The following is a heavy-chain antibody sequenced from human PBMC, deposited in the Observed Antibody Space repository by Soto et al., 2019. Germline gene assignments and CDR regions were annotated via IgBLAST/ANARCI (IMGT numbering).Heavy chain of an antibody. D-gene: IGHD4-17*01. CDR3: ARGAGVYGTSEY. Sequence: QVQLVESGGGVVQPGRSLRLSCAASGFTFSSYAMHWVRQAPGKGLEWVAVISYDGTNEKYADSVKGRFTISRDNSKNTLFVQMKSLRVEDTAVYYCARGAGVYGTSEYWGQGTLVTVSS. CDR1: GFTFSSYA. CDR2: ISYDGTNE. J-gene: IGHJ4*02. V-gene: IGHV3-30-3*01.